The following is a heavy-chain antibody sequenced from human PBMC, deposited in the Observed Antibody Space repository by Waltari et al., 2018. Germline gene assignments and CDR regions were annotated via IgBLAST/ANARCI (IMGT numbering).Heavy chain of an antibody. CDR2: FSVYNGNT. CDR3: ARGVPGSWPDYYFDH. D-gene: IGHD3-10*01. J-gene: IGHJ4*02. CDR1: GYTFTNFG. Sequence: QVQLVQSGAAVKKPGASVKVSCQDSGYTFTNFGISWVQQAPGQGLEWMGWFSVYNGNTNYAQKLQGRVTMTTDTSTSTAYMELRSLRSDDTAVYYCARGVPGSWPDYYFDHWGQGTLVTVSS. V-gene: IGHV1-18*01.